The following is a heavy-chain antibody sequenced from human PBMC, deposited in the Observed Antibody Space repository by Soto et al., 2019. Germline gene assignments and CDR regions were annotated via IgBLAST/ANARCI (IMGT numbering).Heavy chain of an antibody. Sequence: QVQLVQSGAEVKKPGSSVKVSCKTSGGTFSNDIITWVRQAPGQGLEWMGRINPLLDTTNYAQKFQGRVTITADKSTGTAYRELNRLRAEDTAVYYCVRDSPIGSTFSGYDGIDYWGQGTLVTVSS. V-gene: IGHV1-69*08. J-gene: IGHJ4*02. CDR1: GGTFSNDI. D-gene: IGHD5-12*01. CDR2: INPLLDTT. CDR3: VRDSPIGSTFSGYDGIDY.